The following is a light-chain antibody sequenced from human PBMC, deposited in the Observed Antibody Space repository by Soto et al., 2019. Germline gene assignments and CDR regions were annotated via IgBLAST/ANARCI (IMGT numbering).Light chain of an antibody. Sequence: QSVLKQPPSVSGAPGQRVTISCTGSSSNIGAGYDVHWYQHLPGTAPKLLIYGNNNRPSGVPDRFSGSKSGTSASLAITGLQAEDEADYYCQSYDSSLRGRVFGGGTQLTVL. CDR3: QSYDSSLRGRV. CDR2: GNN. CDR1: SSNIGAGYD. V-gene: IGLV1-40*01. J-gene: IGLJ3*02.